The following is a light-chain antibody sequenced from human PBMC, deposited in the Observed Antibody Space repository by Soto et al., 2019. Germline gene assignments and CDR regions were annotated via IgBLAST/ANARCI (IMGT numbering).Light chain of an antibody. CDR3: SSYTSSSTPYV. Sequence: QSALTQPASVSGSPGQSITISCTGTSSDVGGYNYVSWYQQHPGKAPKLMIYDVSNRPSGVSNRFSGSKSGNTASLTISGLQAEDEADYNCSSYTSSSTPYVFGTETKVTVL. V-gene: IGLV2-14*01. CDR1: SSDVGGYNY. J-gene: IGLJ1*01. CDR2: DVS.